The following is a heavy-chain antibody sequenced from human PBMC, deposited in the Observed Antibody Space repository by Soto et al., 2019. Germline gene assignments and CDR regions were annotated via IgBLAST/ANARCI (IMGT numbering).Heavy chain of an antibody. CDR3: ARGSEYYDFWSAPGPFDP. V-gene: IGHV1-18*01. D-gene: IGHD3-3*01. J-gene: IGHJ5*02. Sequence: ASVKVSCKASGYTFTSYGISWVRQAPGQGLEWMGWISAYNGNTNYAQKLQGRVTMTTDTSTSTAYMELRSLRSDDTAVYYCARGSEYYDFWSAPGPFDPWGQGTLVTVLL. CDR1: GYTFTSYG. CDR2: ISAYNGNT.